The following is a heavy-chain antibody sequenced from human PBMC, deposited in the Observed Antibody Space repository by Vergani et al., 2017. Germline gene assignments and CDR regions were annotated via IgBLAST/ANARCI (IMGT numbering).Heavy chain of an antibody. Sequence: QVQLVESGGGVVQPGRSLRLSCAASGFTFSSYGMHWVRQAPGKGLEWVAVISYDGSNKYYADSVKGRFTISRDNSKNTLYLQMNSLRAEDTAVYYCARDGDGDRIQLWNYGMDVWGQGTTVTVSS. CDR2: ISYDGSNK. V-gene: IGHV3-30*19. J-gene: IGHJ6*02. CDR3: ARDGDGDRIQLWNYGMDV. CDR1: GFTFSSYG. D-gene: IGHD5-18*01.